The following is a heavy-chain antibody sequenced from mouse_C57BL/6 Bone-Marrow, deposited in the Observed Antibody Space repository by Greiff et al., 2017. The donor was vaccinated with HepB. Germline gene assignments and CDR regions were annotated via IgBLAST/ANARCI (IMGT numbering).Heavy chain of an antibody. V-gene: IGHV5-9*01. CDR2: ISGGGGNT. CDR1: GFTFSSYT. Sequence: EVKLMESGGGLVKPGGSLKLSCAASGFTFSSYTMSWVRQTPEKRLEWVATISGGGGNTYYPDSVKGRFTISRDNAKNTLYLQMSSLGSEDTALYYCARLRGSSYRYYAMDYWGQGTSVTVSS. CDR3: ARLRGSSYRYYAMDY. J-gene: IGHJ4*01. D-gene: IGHD1-1*01.